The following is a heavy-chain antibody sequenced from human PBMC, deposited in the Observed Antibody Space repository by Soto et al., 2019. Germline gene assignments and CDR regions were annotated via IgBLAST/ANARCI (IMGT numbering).Heavy chain of an antibody. V-gene: IGHV1-18*01. Sequence: QVQLVQSGAEVKKPGASVKVSCKASGYTFTSYGISWVRQAPGQGLEWMGWISAYNGNTNYAQKLQGRVTMTTDTSTSTAYMELRSLRADDTAVYYCARVTVTAHYYYCGMDVWGQGTTVTVSS. CDR1: GYTFTSYG. CDR2: ISAYNGNT. CDR3: ARVTVTAHYYYCGMDV. D-gene: IGHD5-18*01. J-gene: IGHJ6*02.